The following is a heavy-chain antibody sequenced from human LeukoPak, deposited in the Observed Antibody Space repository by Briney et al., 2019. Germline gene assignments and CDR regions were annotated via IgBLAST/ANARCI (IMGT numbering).Heavy chain of an antibody. CDR2: IYYSGTA. CDR1: GGSISSSYKY. Sequence: SETLSLTCTVSGGSISSSYKYWGWVRQPPGRGLEWIGSIYYSGTAYYNPSLKSRVTISVDTSKNQFSLKLTSVTAADTAVYYCARSTAAEGPTHNWFDPWGQGTLVTVSS. CDR3: ARSTAAEGPTHNWFDP. V-gene: IGHV4-39*01. J-gene: IGHJ5*02. D-gene: IGHD6-13*01.